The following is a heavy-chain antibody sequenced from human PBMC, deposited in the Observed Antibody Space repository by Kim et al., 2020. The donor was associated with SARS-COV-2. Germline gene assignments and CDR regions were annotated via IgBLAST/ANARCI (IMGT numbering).Heavy chain of an antibody. Sequence: QKFQGRVTMTRDTSISTAYMELSRLRSDDTVVYYCARARKSSGSGDWFDPWGQGTLVTVSS. V-gene: IGHV1-2*05. J-gene: IGHJ5*02. D-gene: IGHD1-1*01. CDR3: ARARKSSGSGDWFDP.